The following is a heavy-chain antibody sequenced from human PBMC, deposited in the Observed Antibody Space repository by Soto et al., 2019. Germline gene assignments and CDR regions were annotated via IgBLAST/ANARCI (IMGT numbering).Heavy chain of an antibody. J-gene: IGHJ3*02. CDR2: IWYDGSNK. Sequence: GGSLRLSCAASGFTFSSYGMHWVRQAPGKGLEWVAVIWYDGSNKYYADSVKGRFTISRDNSKNTLYLQMNSLRAEDTAVYYCASERAKMVRGFSHAFDIWGQGTMVTVSS. D-gene: IGHD3-10*01. V-gene: IGHV3-33*01. CDR1: GFTFSSYG. CDR3: ASERAKMVRGFSHAFDI.